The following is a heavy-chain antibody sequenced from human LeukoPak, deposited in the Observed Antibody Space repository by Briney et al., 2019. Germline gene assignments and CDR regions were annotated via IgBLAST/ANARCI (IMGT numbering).Heavy chain of an antibody. CDR1: GFTFDDYG. CDR3: AREGGDLYCSSTSCPLGY. J-gene: IGHJ4*02. CDR2: INWNGGST. Sequence: GSLRLSCAASGFTFDDYGMSWVRQAPGKGLEWVSGINWNGGSTGYADSVKGRFTISRDNAKNSLYLQMNSLRAEDTALYYCAREGGDLYCSSTSCPLGYWGQGTLVTVSS. V-gene: IGHV3-20*04. D-gene: IGHD2-2*01.